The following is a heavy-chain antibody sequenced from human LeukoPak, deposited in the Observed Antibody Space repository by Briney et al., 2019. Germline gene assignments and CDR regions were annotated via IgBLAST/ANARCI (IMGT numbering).Heavy chain of an antibody. J-gene: IGHJ4*02. CDR1: GYIFNSYG. V-gene: IGHV1-18*01. Sequence: ASVKVSCKASGYIFNSYGISWVRQAPGQGLEWMGWISAYNGNTNYAQKLQGRVTMTTDTSTISAYMELRSLRSDDTAVYYCARGGAARPLDYWGQGTLVTVSS. CDR2: ISAYNGNT. D-gene: IGHD6-6*01. CDR3: ARGGAARPLDY.